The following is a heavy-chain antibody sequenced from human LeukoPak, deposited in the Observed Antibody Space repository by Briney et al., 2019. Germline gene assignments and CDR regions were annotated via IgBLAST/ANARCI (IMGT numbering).Heavy chain of an antibody. D-gene: IGHD1-26*01. J-gene: IGHJ5*02. CDR3: ARGVYVWWELHRNWFDP. Sequence: ASVKVSCKASGYTFTSYYMHWVRQAPGQGLEWMGIINPSGGSTSYAQKFQGRVTMTRDTSTSTVYMELSSLRSEDTAVYYCARGVYVWWELHRNWFDPWGQGTLSPSPQ. V-gene: IGHV1-46*01. CDR1: GYTFTSYY. CDR2: INPSGGST.